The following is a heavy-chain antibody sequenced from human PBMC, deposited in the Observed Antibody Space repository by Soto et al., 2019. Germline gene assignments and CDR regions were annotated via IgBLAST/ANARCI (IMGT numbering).Heavy chain of an antibody. V-gene: IGHV1-18*01. CDR3: GIVRSPSTSIHF. CDR2: IRGYNGDT. Sequence: ASVKVSCKASGYAFTTYDMSWVRQAHGQGPEWMGWIRGYNGDTNYAQRLQGRVTMTIDTSTSTAYMELRNLKSGDTAIYYCGIVRSPSTSIHFSGQTTLLT. D-gene: IGHD6-13*01. CDR1: GYAFTTYD. J-gene: IGHJ4*02.